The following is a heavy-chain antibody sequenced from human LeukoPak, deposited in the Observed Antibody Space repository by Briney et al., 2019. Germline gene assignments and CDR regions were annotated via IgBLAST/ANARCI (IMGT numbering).Heavy chain of an antibody. CDR1: GLTFSSYA. CDR2: ISRSGGTT. CDR3: AKDIGGWNNWFDP. Sequence: GGSLRLSCAASGLTFSSYAMTWVRQSPGKGLEWVSTISRSGGTTHYADSVKGRFTISRDNSKNTLYLQMNSLRAEDTAVYYCAKDIGGWNNWFDPWGQGTLVTVSS. J-gene: IGHJ5*02. D-gene: IGHD6-19*01. V-gene: IGHV3-23*01.